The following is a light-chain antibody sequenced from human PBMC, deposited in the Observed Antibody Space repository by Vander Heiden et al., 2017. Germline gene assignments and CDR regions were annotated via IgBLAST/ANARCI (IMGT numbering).Light chain of an antibody. CDR1: SGRLASNH. Sequence: FMLTQHHSVSESPGKTVTLSCTRSSGRLASNHVQWYRQRPGSSPTTVIYEDNRRPSAVPDRFSGSIDSSSNSASLTISGLKTEDEADYYCQSYDTTHPWVFGGGTKLTVL. CDR3: QSYDTTHPWV. V-gene: IGLV6-57*01. CDR2: EDN. J-gene: IGLJ3*02.